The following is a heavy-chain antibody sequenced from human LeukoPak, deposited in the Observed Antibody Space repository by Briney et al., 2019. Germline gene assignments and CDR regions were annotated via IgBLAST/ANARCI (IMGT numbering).Heavy chain of an antibody. CDR2: INHSGST. D-gene: IGHD3-3*01. J-gene: IGHJ4*02. CDR3: ARGSVDFWSGYFYFDY. CDR1: GGSFSGYY. V-gene: IGHV4-34*01. Sequence: PSETLSLTCAVYGGSFSGYYWSWIRQPPGKGLEWIEEINHSGSTNYNPSLKSRVTISVDTSKNQFSLKLSSVTAADTAVYYCARGSVDFWSGYFYFDYWGQGTLVTFSS.